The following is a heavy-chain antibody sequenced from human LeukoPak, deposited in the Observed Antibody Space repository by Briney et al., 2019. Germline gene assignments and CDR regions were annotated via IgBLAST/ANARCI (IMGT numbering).Heavy chain of an antibody. CDR1: GYTFTDYY. J-gene: IGHJ3*02. D-gene: IGHD3-22*01. CDR2: INPNSGGT. CDR3: ARDSRNYYDSRGGGDEAFDI. Sequence: ASVKVSCKASGYTFTDYYMHWVRQAPGQGLEWMGWINPNSGGTNYAQKFQGRVTMTSDTSISTAYMELSSLRSDDTAVYYCARDSRNYYDSRGGGDEAFDIWGQGTMVTVSS. V-gene: IGHV1-2*02.